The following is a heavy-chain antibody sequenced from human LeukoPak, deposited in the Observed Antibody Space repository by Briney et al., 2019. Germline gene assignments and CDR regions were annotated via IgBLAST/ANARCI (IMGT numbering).Heavy chain of an antibody. CDR2: FNPRDGET. CDR3: ATSDRQFCSPTSCYMPFDY. J-gene: IGHJ4*02. CDR1: GFSHTELS. Sequence: GASVRVSCKVSGFSHTELSMHWVRQAPGKGPEWMGGFNPRDGETYFAQNFQGRVTLTEDTSTDTSSMELRSLKSDDTAVYYCATSDRQFCSPTSCYMPFDYWGQGTLVIVSS. D-gene: IGHD2-2*02. V-gene: IGHV1-24*01.